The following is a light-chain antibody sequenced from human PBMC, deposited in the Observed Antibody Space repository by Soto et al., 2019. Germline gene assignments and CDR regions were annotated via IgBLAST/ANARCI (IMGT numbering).Light chain of an antibody. CDR2: AAS. Sequence: DIQMTQSPSSLSASVGDRVTITCRASQSISSYLNWYQQKPGKAPKLLIYAASSLQSGVPSRFSGSGSGTDFTPNNSRLPPESFATYYCQQSYSTPYTFGQGTKLEIK. V-gene: IGKV1-39*01. J-gene: IGKJ2*01. CDR1: QSISSY. CDR3: QQSYSTPYT.